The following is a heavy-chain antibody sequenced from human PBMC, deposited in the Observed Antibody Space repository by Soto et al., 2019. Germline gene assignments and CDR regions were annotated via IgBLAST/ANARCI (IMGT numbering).Heavy chain of an antibody. CDR1: GVTFSSET. Sequence: QVPLVQSGADVKKPGSSVKVSCQASGVTFSSETLGWVRQAPGQGLEWVGGIIPLFGTASYAQTFQGRVTITADESTSTVYMELSSMRSDDTAVYFCATELGENPASPFDAWGQGTLVTVSS. CDR3: ATELGENPASPFDA. CDR2: IIPLFGTA. D-gene: IGHD3-10*01. V-gene: IGHV1-69*01. J-gene: IGHJ4*02.